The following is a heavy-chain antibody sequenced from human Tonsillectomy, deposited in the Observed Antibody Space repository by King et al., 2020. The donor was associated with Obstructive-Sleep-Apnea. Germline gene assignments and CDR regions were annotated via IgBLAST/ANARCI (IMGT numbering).Heavy chain of an antibody. CDR3: AKDLISRYDILTGYYGFDP. CDR2: IRGRGGST. Sequence: VQLVESGGGLVQPGGSLRLSCAASGFTFSSYAMNWFRQAPGKGLEWVSAIRGRGGSTYYADSVKGRFTISRDNSENKLYRQMNRLRAEDTAVYYCAKDLISRYDILTGYYGFDPWGQGTLVTVSS. V-gene: IGHV3-23*04. D-gene: IGHD3-9*01. J-gene: IGHJ5*02. CDR1: GFTFSSYA.